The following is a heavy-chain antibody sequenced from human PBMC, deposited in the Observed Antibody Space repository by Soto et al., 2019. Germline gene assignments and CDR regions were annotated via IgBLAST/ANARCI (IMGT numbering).Heavy chain of an antibody. D-gene: IGHD5-12*01. CDR2: IYYSGST. J-gene: IGHJ4*02. Sequence: PSETLSLTCTVSGGSISRYYWSWIRQPPGKGLEWIGYIYYSGSTNYNPSLKSRVTISVDTSKNQFSLKLSSVTAADTAVYYCARVSGGISGYDREKGFDYWGQGTLVTVS. V-gene: IGHV4-59*01. CDR1: GGSISRYY. CDR3: ARVSGGISGYDREKGFDY.